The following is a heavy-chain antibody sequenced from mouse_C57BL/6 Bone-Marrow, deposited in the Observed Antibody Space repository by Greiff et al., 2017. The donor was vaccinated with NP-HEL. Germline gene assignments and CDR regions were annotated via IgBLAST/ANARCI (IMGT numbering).Heavy chain of an antibody. V-gene: IGHV14-4*01. CDR1: GFNIKDDY. J-gene: IGHJ1*03. CDR2: IDPENGDT. D-gene: IGHD5-5*01. CDR3: TTPAPYLDWYFDV. Sequence: EVQLQQSGAELVRPGASVKLSCTASGFNIKDDYMHWVKQRPEQGLEWIGWIDPENGDTEYASKFQGKATITADTSSNTAYLQLSSLTSEDTAVYYCTTPAPYLDWYFDVGGTGTTVTVSS.